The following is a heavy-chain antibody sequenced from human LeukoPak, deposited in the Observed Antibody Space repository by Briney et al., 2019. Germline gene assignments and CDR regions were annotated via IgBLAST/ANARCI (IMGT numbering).Heavy chain of an antibody. J-gene: IGHJ3*02. D-gene: IGHD4-17*01. V-gene: IGHV3-9*01. CDR1: GFTFDDYA. CDR2: ISWNSGSI. CDR3: AKDRAVPSDAFDI. Sequence: GGSLRLSCAASGFTFDDYAMHWVRQAPGKGLEWVSGISWNSGSIGYADSVKGRFTISRDNVKNSLYLQMNSLRAEDTALYYCAKDRAVPSDAFDIWGQGTMVTVSS.